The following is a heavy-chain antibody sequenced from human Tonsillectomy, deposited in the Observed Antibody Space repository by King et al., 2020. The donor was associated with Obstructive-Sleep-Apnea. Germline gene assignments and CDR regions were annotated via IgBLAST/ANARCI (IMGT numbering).Heavy chain of an antibody. CDR3: AKGKGSFVLGFGELVDY. CDR2: ISHDGGNK. CDR1: GFTFNNYG. Sequence: VQLVESGGGVVQPGRSLRLSCAASGFTFNNYGMHWVRQAPGKGLEWVANISHDGGNKYYADSVKGRFTISRDNSKNTLYLQMSSLRADDTAVYFCAKGKGSFVLGFGELVDYWGQGTLVTVSS. V-gene: IGHV3-30*18. J-gene: IGHJ4*02. D-gene: IGHD3-10*01.